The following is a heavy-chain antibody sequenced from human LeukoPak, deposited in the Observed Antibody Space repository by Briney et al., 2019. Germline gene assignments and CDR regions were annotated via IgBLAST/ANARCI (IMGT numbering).Heavy chain of an antibody. CDR3: ARALPLRYFDWLLEFDFDY. J-gene: IGHJ4*02. D-gene: IGHD3-9*01. CDR2: ISSSSSYI. Sequence: GGSLRLSCAASGFTFSSYSMTRVRQAPGKGLEWVSSISSSSSYIYYADSVKGRFTISRDNAKNSLYLQMNSLRAEDTAVYYCARALPLRYFDWLLEFDFDYWGQGTLVTVSS. V-gene: IGHV3-21*01. CDR1: GFTFSSYS.